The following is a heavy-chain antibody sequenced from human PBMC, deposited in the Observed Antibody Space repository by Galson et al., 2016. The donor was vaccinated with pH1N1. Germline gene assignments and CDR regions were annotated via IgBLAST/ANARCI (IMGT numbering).Heavy chain of an antibody. D-gene: IGHD2-15*01. J-gene: IGHJ4*02. Sequence: WMTWVRQAPGKGLEWVGRIKSNGDGGTTDYAAPVRGRFTISRDDSKNTVFLQMNSLEIAGTAVYYCATGGNFYNYWGQGTLLTVSS. CDR3: ATGGNFYNY. CDR2: IKSNGDGGTT. CDR1: W. V-gene: IGHV3-15*01.